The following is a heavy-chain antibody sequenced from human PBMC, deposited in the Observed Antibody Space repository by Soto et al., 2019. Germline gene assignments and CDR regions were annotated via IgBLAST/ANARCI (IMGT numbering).Heavy chain of an antibody. Sequence: QITLKESGPTLVKPTQTLTLTCTFSGFSLSTIGVGVGWIRQPPGKALEWLALIDWDDDKPYRPSLKSTLTIXXDTSKNQVVLTMTTMDPVDTAPYSCALQRYGEFDYWGQGTLVTVSS. CDR1: GFSLSTIGVG. CDR3: ALQRYGEFDY. CDR2: IDWDDDK. V-gene: IGHV2-5*02. J-gene: IGHJ4*02. D-gene: IGHD5-18*01.